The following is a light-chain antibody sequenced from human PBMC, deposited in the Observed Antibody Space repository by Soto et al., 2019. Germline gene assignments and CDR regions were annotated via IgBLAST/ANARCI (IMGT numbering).Light chain of an antibody. V-gene: IGKV3-20*01. Sequence: ETVLTQSPGTLSLSPGERATLSCRASQTVGTYLAWYQQKPGQAPRLLVFGASSRATGVPDRFSGSGSGTDFTLTISGLEPEDFAVYYCQQYGSSPITFGQGTRLEIK. CDR2: GAS. CDR1: QTVGTY. CDR3: QQYGSSPIT. J-gene: IGKJ5*01.